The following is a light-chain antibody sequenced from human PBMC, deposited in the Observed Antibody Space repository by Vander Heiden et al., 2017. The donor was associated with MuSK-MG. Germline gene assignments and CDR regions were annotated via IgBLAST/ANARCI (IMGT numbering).Light chain of an antibody. CDR1: QSIGSS. CDR3: QQRTNSRPPRYT. CDR2: DAS. J-gene: IGKJ2*01. Sequence: EIVLTQSPDTLSLSPGERATLSCRASQSIGSSLVWYQQKRGQSPRLLMYDASNRATGIPVRFSGSGSGTDFNLIISSLEPEDFAVYYCQQRTNSRPPRYTFGQGTKLEIK. V-gene: IGKV3-11*01.